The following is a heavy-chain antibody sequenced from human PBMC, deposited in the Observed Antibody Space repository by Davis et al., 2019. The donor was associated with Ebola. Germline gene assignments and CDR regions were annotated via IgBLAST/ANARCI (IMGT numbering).Heavy chain of an antibody. CDR2: IKQGGDER. CDR1: GFTSSSYW. Sequence: PRGSLRPSCAASGFTSSSYWMSWVRQAPGKGLEWVANIKQGGDERYYVDSVKGRFIVSRDDAKNSPYLQMNSLRAEDTAVYYCVRVYSGSYDPWGQGTLVTVSS. J-gene: IGHJ5*02. CDR3: VRVYSGSYDP. V-gene: IGHV3-7*01. D-gene: IGHD1-26*01.